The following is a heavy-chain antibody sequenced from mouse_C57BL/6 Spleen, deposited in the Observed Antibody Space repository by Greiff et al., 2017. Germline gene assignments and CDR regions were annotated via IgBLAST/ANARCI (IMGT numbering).Heavy chain of an antibody. J-gene: IGHJ1*03. CDR3: ARSTNRTRYFDD. CDR2: IYPGYGDT. CDR1: GYAFSSSW. V-gene: IGHV1-82*01. D-gene: IGHD6-1*01. Sequence: VKLVESGPELVKPGASVKISCKASGYAFSSSWMNWVKQRPGKGLEWIGRIYPGYGDTNYNGKFKGMATLTADESSSTAYMQLSSLTSEDSAVYFCARSTNRTRYFDDWGKGTTVTVSS.